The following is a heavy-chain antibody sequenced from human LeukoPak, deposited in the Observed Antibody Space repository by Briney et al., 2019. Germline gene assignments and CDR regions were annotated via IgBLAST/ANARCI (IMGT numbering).Heavy chain of an antibody. D-gene: IGHD1-1*01. CDR1: GFTFSSYE. CDR2: IKQDGSEK. Sequence: GGSLRLSCAASGFTFSSYEMNWVRQAPGKGLEWVANIKQDGSEKYYVDSVKGRFTISRDNAKNSLYLQMNSLRAEDTAVYYCARGGTTGTRSGAFDIWGQGTMVTVSS. CDR3: ARGGTTGTRSGAFDI. V-gene: IGHV3-7*01. J-gene: IGHJ3*02.